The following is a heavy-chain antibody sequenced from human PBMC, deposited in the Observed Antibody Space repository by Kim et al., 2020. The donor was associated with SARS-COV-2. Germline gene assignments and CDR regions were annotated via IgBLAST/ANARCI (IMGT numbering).Heavy chain of an antibody. CDR3: ARDLSMIVVIIAGGYFDY. J-gene: IGHJ4*02. CDR1: GYTFTSYG. Sequence: ASVKVSCKASGYTFTSYGISWVRQAPGQGLEWMGWISPYNGNTNYAQKFQGRVTLTADTSTSTAYMDVRSLRSDDTAVYFCARDLSMIVVIIAGGYFDYWGQGTLVTVSS. CDR2: ISPYNGNT. D-gene: IGHD3-22*01. V-gene: IGHV1-18*01.